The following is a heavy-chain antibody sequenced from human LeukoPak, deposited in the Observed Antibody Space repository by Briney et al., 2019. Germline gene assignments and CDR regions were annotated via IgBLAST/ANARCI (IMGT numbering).Heavy chain of an antibody. CDR1: GFTLRDYW. CDR2: INRDGSIT. CDR3: VRDPFLSGDY. Sequence: PGGSLRLSCAASGFTLRDYWMHWVRQAPGEGLVWVSRINRDGSITNYADTVKGRFTISRDNAKNMLYLQMSSLRVEDTAVYYCVRDPFLSGDYWGQGALVTVSA. V-gene: IGHV3-74*01. J-gene: IGHJ4*02. D-gene: IGHD2/OR15-2a*01.